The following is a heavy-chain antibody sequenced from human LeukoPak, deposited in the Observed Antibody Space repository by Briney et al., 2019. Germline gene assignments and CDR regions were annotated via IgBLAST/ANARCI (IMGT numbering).Heavy chain of an antibody. D-gene: IGHD4-17*01. Sequence: GRSLRLSRAASGFTFSSYGMHWVRQAPGKGLEWVAVIWYDGSNKYYADSVKGRFTISRDNSKNTLYLQMNSLRAEDTAVYYCARDGTVTTGAFDIWGQGTMVTVSS. CDR3: ARDGTVTTGAFDI. CDR2: IWYDGSNK. J-gene: IGHJ3*02. V-gene: IGHV3-33*01. CDR1: GFTFSSYG.